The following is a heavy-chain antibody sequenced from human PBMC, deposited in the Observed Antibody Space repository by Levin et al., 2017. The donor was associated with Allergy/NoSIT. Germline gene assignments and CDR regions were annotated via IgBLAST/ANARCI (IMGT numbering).Heavy chain of an antibody. CDR3: ARDFTGTYILEFDY. Sequence: GESLKISCKASGYTFTSYYMHWVRQAPGQGLEWMGLINPSDGSTNYAQKFQGRVTMTRDTSTSTVHMELSSLTSEDTAVYYCARDFTGTYILEFDYWGQGTLVTVSS. V-gene: IGHV1-46*01. D-gene: IGHD3-10*01. CDR1: GYTFTSYY. CDR2: INPSDGST. J-gene: IGHJ4*02.